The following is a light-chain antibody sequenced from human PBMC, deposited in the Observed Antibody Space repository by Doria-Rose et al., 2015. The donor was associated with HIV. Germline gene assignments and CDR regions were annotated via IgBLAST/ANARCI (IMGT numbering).Light chain of an antibody. CDR1: QSLLYTSKNY. V-gene: IGKV4-1*01. CDR3: QQYYDTPS. CDR2: WAS. Sequence: DIRVTQSPESLGMSLGERATLNCKCNQSLLYTSKNYLAWYQQKPGPPPKLLSYWASTRQSGVPARFSGSGSGTDFTLTISSLEAEDVAVYYCQQYYDTPSFGPGTTVDIK. J-gene: IGKJ3*01.